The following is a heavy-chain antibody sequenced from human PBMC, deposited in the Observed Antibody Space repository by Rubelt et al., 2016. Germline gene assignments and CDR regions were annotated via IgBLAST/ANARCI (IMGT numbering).Heavy chain of an antibody. D-gene: IGHD3-22*01. CDR1: GGSISSYY. CDR3: ARGELIVVAHDAFDI. Sequence: QVQLQESGPGLVKPSETLSLTCTVSGGSISSYYWSWIRQPPGKGLEWIGYIYYSGSTNYNPSLKSRVPISVDTSKNQFSLKLSSRTAAATAVYYCARGELIVVAHDAFDIWGQGTMVTVSS. V-gene: IGHV4-59*12. J-gene: IGHJ3*02. CDR2: IYYSGST.